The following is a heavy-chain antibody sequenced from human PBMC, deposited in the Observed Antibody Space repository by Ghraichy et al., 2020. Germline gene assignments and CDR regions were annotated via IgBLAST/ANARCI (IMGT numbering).Heavy chain of an antibody. CDR1: GGSISSSSYY. J-gene: IGHJ4*02. V-gene: IGHV4-39*01. CDR2: IYYSGST. CDR3: ARQSGIAAAGYDY. Sequence: SETLSLTCTVSGGSISSSSYYWGWIRQPPGKGLEWIGSIYYSGSTYYNPSLKSRVTISVDTSKNQFSLKLSSVTAADTAVYYCARQSGIAAAGYDYWGQGTLVPVSS. D-gene: IGHD6-13*01.